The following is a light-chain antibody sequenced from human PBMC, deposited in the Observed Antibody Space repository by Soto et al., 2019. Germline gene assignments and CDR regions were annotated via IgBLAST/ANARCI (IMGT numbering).Light chain of an antibody. CDR1: QSVYTNY. Sequence: EIVLAQSPGTLSLSPGERATLSCRASQSVYTNYLAWYQQKPGQAPRLLIYGASRRATGIPDRFSGSGSGTDFTLTISRLEPEDFAGYDCQHYGSSPPVYTFGQGTKLEIK. V-gene: IGKV3-20*01. J-gene: IGKJ2*01. CDR3: QHYGSSPPVYT. CDR2: GAS.